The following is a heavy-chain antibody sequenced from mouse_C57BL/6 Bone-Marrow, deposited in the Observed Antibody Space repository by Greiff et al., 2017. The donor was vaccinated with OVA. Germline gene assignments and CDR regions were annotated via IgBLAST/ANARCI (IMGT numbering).Heavy chain of an antibody. V-gene: IGHV1-7*01. Sequence: QVQLQQSGADLAKPGASVKLSCKASGYTFTSYWMHWVKQRPGQGLEWIGYINPSSGYTKYNQKFKDKATLTADKSSSTAYMQLSSLTYEDSAVYYCAGGNYDSAWFAYWGKGTLVTVSA. CDR3: AGGNYDSAWFAY. CDR2: INPSSGYT. CDR1: GYTFTSYW. J-gene: IGHJ3*01. D-gene: IGHD2-4*01.